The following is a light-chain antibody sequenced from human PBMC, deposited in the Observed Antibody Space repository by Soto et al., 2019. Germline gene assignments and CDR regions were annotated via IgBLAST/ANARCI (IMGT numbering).Light chain of an antibody. CDR3: QQYGSSPGT. CDR2: SAS. Sequence: PGERATLSCRASQSVRGYLAWYQQKPGQAPRLLIYSASSRATGIPDRFSGSGSGTDFTLTISRLEPEDFAVYYCQQYGSSPGTFGQGTKVDI. J-gene: IGKJ1*01. V-gene: IGKV3-20*01. CDR1: QSVRGY.